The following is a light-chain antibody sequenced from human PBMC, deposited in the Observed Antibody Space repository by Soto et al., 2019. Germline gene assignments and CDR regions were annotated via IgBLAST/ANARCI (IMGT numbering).Light chain of an antibody. Sequence: DIQMPQSPSSLFASVGDRVAITCRASQSISSYLNWYQQKPGKAPKLLIYAASSLQSGVPSRFSGSGSGTDFTLTISSLQPEDFATYYCQQSYSTPQVTFGQGTRLEIK. CDR3: QQSYSTPQVT. J-gene: IGKJ5*01. V-gene: IGKV1-39*01. CDR1: QSISSY. CDR2: AAS.